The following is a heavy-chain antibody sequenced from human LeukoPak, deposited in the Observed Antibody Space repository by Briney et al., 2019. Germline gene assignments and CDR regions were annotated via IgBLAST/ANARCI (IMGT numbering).Heavy chain of an antibody. V-gene: IGHV3-66*01. CDR1: GFSVGSNY. J-gene: IGHJ4*02. CDR3: ARRNSGYNYAAD. Sequence: AGGSLRLSCAASGFSVGSNYMSWVRQAPGKGLEWVSIIYTGGTTYYADSVKGRFIISRDNSKNTLYLQMNTLRAEDTAVYYCARRNSGYNYAADWGQGTLVTVSS. D-gene: IGHD5-12*01. CDR2: IYTGGTT.